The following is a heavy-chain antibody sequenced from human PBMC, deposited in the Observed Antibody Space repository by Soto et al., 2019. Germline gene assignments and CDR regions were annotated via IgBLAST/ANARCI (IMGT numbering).Heavy chain of an antibody. J-gene: IGHJ6*02. Sequence: NPSETLSLTCTVSGGSISSSSYYWGWIRQPPGKGLEWIGSIYYSGSTYYNPSLKSRVTISVDTSKNQFSLKLSSVTAADTAVYYCARGIAVAGNGMYYYYGMDVWGQGTTVTVSS. CDR1: GGSISSSSYY. CDR3: ARGIAVAGNGMYYYYGMDV. D-gene: IGHD6-19*01. V-gene: IGHV4-39*01. CDR2: IYYSGST.